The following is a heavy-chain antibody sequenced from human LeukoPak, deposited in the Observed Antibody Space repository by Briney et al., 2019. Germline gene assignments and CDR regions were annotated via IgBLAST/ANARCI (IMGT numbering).Heavy chain of an antibody. D-gene: IGHD1-26*01. J-gene: IGHJ2*01. CDR3: ARDGRSGSYSHWYFDL. CDR2: IIPIFGTT. Sequence: SVKVSCKASGGTFSSYAISWVRQAPGQGLEWMGRIIPIFGTTNYAQKFQGRVTITTDESTSTAYMELSSLRSEDTAVYYCARDGRSGSYSHWYFDLWGRGTLVTVSS. V-gene: IGHV1-69*05. CDR1: GGTFSSYA.